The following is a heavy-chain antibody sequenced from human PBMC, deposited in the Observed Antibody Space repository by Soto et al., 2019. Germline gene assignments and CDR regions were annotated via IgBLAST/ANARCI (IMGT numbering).Heavy chain of an antibody. V-gene: IGHV1-46*01. D-gene: IGHD5-12*01. J-gene: IGHJ4*02. Sequence: ASVKVSCKAPADTFTSYYIHWVRQAPGHGLEWMGIINPNGGSTRFAQTFQGRITMTTDTSTSTVYMDLSSLRSEDTAVYFCTTDRFRGHSYGTWGQGTLVTVSS. CDR3: TTDRFRGHSYGT. CDR2: INPNGGST. CDR1: ADTFTSYY.